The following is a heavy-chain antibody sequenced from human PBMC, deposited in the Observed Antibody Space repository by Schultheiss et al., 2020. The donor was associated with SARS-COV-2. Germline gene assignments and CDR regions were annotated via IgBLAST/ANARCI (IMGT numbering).Heavy chain of an antibody. V-gene: IGHV3-23*01. CDR2: IGGSGGNI. Sequence: GGSLRLSCAASGFTFSNYAMSWVRQAPGKGLEWVSVIGGSGGNIHYADSVKGRFTISRDNSKNTLYLQMNSLRAEDTAVYYCARDRGIGGMDVWGRGTTVTVSS. D-gene: IGHD3-10*01. CDR1: GFTFSNYA. CDR3: ARDRGIGGMDV. J-gene: IGHJ6*02.